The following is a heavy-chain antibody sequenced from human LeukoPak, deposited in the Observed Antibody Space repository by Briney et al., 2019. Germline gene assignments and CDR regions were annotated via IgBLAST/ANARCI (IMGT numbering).Heavy chain of an antibody. CDR1: GYSISSGYY. V-gene: IGHV4-38-2*02. CDR3: ARDLSRDGCNR. CDR2: IYHSGST. D-gene: IGHD5-24*01. J-gene: IGHJ5*02. Sequence: SETLSLTCTVSGYSISSGYYWGWIRRPPGKGLEWIGSIYHSGSTYYNPSLKSRVTISLDTSKNQFSLKLSSVTAADTAMYYCARDLSRDGCNRWGQGTLVTVSS.